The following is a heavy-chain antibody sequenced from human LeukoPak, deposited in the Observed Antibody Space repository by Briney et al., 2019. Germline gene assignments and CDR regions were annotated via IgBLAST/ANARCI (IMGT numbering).Heavy chain of an antibody. J-gene: IGHJ4*02. Sequence: ASVKVSCKASGYTFTGYYMHWVRQAPGQGLEWMGWMNPNSGNTGYAQKFQGRVTMTRNTSISTAYMELSSLRSEDTAVYYCHWQGEQQFDYWGQGTLVTVSS. V-gene: IGHV1-8*02. CDR1: GYTFTGYY. CDR2: MNPNSGNT. D-gene: IGHD3-16*01. CDR3: HWQGEQQFDY.